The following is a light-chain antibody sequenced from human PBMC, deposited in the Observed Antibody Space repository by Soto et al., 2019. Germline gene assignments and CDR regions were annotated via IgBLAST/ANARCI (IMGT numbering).Light chain of an antibody. CDR3: LSYVSSNWV. Sequence: NFMLTQPHSVSESPGKTVSISCTRSSGSIASNYVQWYQQRPGSAPTTVIYEDNQRPSGVPDRFSGSIDSSSNSASLTISGLKTEDEADYYCLSYVSSNWVFGGGTKVTVL. CDR1: SGSIASNY. CDR2: EDN. J-gene: IGLJ3*02. V-gene: IGLV6-57*03.